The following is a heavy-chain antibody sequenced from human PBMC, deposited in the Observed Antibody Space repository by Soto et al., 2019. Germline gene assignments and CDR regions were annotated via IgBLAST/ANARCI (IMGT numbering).Heavy chain of an antibody. J-gene: IGHJ4*02. CDR1: GGSISDFY. CDR3: ARAGGLAARTFDY. V-gene: IGHV4-59*01. D-gene: IGHD6-6*01. CDR2: IYYSGST. Sequence: SETLSLTYTVSGGSISDFYWSWIRQPPGKGLEWIGYIYYSGSTNYNPSLKSRVTISVDTSKNQFSLNLRSMSPADTAVYYCARAGGLAARTFDYWGPGTLVTVSS.